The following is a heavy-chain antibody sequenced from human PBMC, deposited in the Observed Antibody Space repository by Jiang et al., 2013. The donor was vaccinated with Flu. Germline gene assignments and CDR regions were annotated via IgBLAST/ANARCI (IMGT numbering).Heavy chain of an antibody. V-gene: IGHV1-69*04. J-gene: IGHJ4*02. D-gene: IGHD6-19*01. CDR2: IIPILGIA. CDR1: GGTFSSYA. CDR3: ARDWVAVAGTGYFDY. Sequence: GAEVKKPGSSVKVSCKASGGTFSSYAISWVRQAPGQGLEWMGRIIPILGIANYAQKFQGRVTITADKSTSTAYMELSSLRSEDTAVYYCARDWVAVAGTGYFDYWGQGTLVTVSS.